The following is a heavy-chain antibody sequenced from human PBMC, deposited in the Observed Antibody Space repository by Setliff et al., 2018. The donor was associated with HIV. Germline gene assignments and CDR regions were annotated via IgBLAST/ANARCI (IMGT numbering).Heavy chain of an antibody. CDR1: GGSISSGDYY. D-gene: IGHD3-10*01. CDR3: ARGTWWFGAFDI. J-gene: IGHJ3*02. V-gene: IGHV4-31*03. Sequence: PSETLSLTCTVSGGSISSGDYYWSWIRQHPRKGLEWIGYIYYTGSTYYNPSLKSRVTISVDTSKNQFSLKLSSVTAADTAVYYCARGTWWFGAFDIWGQGTMVTVSS. CDR2: IYYTGST.